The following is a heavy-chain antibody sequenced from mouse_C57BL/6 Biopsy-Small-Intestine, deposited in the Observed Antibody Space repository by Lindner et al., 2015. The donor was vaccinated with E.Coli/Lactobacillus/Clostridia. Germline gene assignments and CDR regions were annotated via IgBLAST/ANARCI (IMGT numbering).Heavy chain of an antibody. CDR3: ARKHSLDV. CDR2: ISAYNGNT. V-gene: IGHV1-79*01. Sequence: SVKVSCKASGYTFSSYDINWVRQAPGQGLEWMGWISAYNGNTDYAQNLQGRVTWTTDTSTSTAYMELRSLRSDDTAVYYCARKHSLDVWGQGTPVTVSS. CDR1: GYTFSSYD. J-gene: IGHJ1*01.